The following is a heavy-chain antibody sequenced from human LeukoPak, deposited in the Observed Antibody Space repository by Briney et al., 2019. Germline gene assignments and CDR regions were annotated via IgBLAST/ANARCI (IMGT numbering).Heavy chain of an antibody. CDR3: ARVKVGVWGVFDT. V-gene: IGHV3-74*03. CDR2: INPDGSTT. Sequence: TGGSLRLSCVASGFTFSSYWMHWVRQAPGKGLVWLSRINPDGSTTTYADSVRGRFIISRDNAKNTLYLHMYSLGAEDTAVYYCARVKVGVWGVFDTWGQGTMVTVSS. D-gene: IGHD1-26*01. CDR1: GFTFSSYW. J-gene: IGHJ3*02.